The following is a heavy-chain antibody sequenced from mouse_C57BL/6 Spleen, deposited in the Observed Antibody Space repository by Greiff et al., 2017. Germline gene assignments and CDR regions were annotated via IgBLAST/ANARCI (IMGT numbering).Heavy chain of an antibody. D-gene: IGHD4-1*01. V-gene: IGHV1-15*01. CDR3: TQLTGTSGDY. J-gene: IGHJ2*01. Sequence: VQLQQSGAELVRPGASVTLSCKASGYTFTDYEMHWVKQTPVHGLEWIGAIDPETGGTAYNQKFKGKAILTADKSSSTAYMELRSLTSEDSAVYYCTQLTGTSGDYWGQGTTLTVSS. CDR1: GYTFTDYE. CDR2: IDPETGGT.